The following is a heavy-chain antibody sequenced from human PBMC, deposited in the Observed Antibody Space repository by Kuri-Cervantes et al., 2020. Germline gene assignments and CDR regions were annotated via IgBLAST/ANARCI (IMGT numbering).Heavy chain of an antibody. CDR1: GYTFSSTG. CDR3: ARDPGLPLYYFDY. Sequence: ASVKVSCKASGYTFSSTGISWVRQAPGQGLEWMGWINPNSGGTNYAQRFQGRVTMTGNTSISTAYMELSRLKSDDTAVYYCARDPGLPLYYFDYWGQGTLVTVSS. D-gene: IGHD3/OR15-3a*01. J-gene: IGHJ4*02. V-gene: IGHV1-2*02. CDR2: INPNSGGT.